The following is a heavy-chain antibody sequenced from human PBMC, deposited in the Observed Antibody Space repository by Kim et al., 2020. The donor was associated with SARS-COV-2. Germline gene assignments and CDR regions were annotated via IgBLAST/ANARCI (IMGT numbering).Heavy chain of an antibody. Sequence: AQKFQGRVTINADKSTSTAYMELSSLRSEDTAVYYCARGCSGGSCYGMDVWGQGTTVTVSS. J-gene: IGHJ6*02. V-gene: IGHV1-69*04. CDR3: ARGCSGGSCYGMDV. D-gene: IGHD2-15*01.